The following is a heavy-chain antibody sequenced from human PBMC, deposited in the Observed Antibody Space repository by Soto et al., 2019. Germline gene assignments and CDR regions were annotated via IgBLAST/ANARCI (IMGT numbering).Heavy chain of an antibody. CDR2: ISYDGSNK. CDR3: AKDRSKVVPAGCYYYGMDV. CDR1: GFTFSSHA. V-gene: IGHV3-30*18. J-gene: IGHJ6*02. D-gene: IGHD2-2*01. Sequence: GSLRLSCVASGFTFSSHAMNWVRQAPGKGLEWVAVISYDGSNKYYADSVKGRFTISRDNSKNTLYLQMNSLRAEDTAVYYCAKDRSKVVPAGCYYYGMDVWGQGTTVTVSS.